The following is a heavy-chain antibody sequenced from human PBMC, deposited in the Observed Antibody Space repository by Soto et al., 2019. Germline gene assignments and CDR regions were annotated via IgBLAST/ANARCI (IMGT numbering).Heavy chain of an antibody. D-gene: IGHD6-13*01. CDR1: GDSISSSY. V-gene: IGHV4-4*07. J-gene: IGHJ5*02. CDR2: IHSTGGS. Sequence: QVQLQESGPGLVKPSETLSLSCTVSGDSISSSYWNWVRQTADKRLEWIGRIHSTGGSHYNPSLRGRLTMSMATSKKQFYRGLPSVTAADPAVYSWVRGVAAFGTDWSDPWGQGTLVTVSS. CDR3: VRGVAAFGTDWSDP.